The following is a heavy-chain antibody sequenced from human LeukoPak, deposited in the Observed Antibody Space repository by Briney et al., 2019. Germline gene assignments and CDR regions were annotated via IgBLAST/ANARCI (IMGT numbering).Heavy chain of an antibody. V-gene: IGHV3-30*02. J-gene: IGHJ4*02. CDR3: AKEKTYYYDTSGYYPGFFDH. CDR2: IRYDGSNK. Sequence: GGSLRLSCAASGFTFSSYGMHWVRQAPGKGLEWVAFIRYDGSNKYYADSVKGRFTISRDNSKNTLYLQMSSLRAEDTAVYYCAKEKTYYYDTSGYYPGFFDHWGQGTLVTVSS. CDR1: GFTFSSYG. D-gene: IGHD3-22*01.